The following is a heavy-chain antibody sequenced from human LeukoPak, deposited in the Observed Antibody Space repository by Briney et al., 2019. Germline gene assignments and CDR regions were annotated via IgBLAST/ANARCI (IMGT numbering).Heavy chain of an antibody. CDR1: AFTFSTYG. CDR2: ISSSSSYI. J-gene: IGHJ4*02. Sequence: PGGSLRLSCAASAFTFSTYGMSWVRQAPGKGLEWVSSISSSSSYIYYADSVKGRFTISRDNAKNSLYLQMNSLRAEDTAVYYCARDGERYYYDSSGAGYWGQGTLVTVSS. CDR3: ARDGERYYYDSSGAGY. V-gene: IGHV3-21*01. D-gene: IGHD3-22*01.